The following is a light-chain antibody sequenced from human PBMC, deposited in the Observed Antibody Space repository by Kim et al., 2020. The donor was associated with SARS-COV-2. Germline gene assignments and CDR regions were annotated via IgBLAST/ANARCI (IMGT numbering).Light chain of an antibody. J-gene: IGKJ2*01. CDR2: DAS. CDR3: QQYNSDSHT. V-gene: IGKV1-5*01. CDR1: QSISDW. Sequence: DIQMTQSPSTLSASVGDRVTISCRASQSISDWLAWYQQKPRKAPKLLIYDASSMESGIPSRFSGSGSGTEFTLTINSLQPDDFATYYCQQYNSDSHTFGQGTKLEI.